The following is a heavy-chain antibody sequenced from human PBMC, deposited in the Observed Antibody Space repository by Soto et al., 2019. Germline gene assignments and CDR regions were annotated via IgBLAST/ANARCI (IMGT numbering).Heavy chain of an antibody. D-gene: IGHD3-16*01. CDR1: GYTFTSYA. V-gene: IGHV1-3*01. CDR2: INAGNGNT. J-gene: IGHJ6*02. Sequence: ASVKVSCKASGYTFTSYAMHWVRQAPGQMLEWMGWINAGNGNTKYSQKFQGRVTITRDTSASTAYMELSSLRSEDTAVYYCARETVWRSRDYYYGMDVWGQGTTVTVSS. CDR3: ARETVWRSRDYYYGMDV.